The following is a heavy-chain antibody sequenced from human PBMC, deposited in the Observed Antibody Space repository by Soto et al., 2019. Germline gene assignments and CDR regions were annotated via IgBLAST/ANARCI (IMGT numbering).Heavy chain of an antibody. CDR3: ARHPRSAPYITIVATAIVLDAFDI. V-gene: IGHV4-59*08. CDR2: IYYSGST. J-gene: IGHJ3*02. Sequence: LSLTCTVSGGSISSYYWSWIRQPPGKGLEWIGYIYYSGSTNYNPSLKSRVTISVDTSKNQFSLKLSSVTASDTAVYYCARHPRSAPYITIVATAIVLDAFDIWGQGTMVTVSS. D-gene: IGHD2-2*01. CDR1: GGSISSYY.